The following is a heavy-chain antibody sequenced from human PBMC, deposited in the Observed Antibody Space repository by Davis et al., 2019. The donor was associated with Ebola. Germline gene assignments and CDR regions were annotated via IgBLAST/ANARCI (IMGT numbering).Heavy chain of an antibody. Sequence: SLKISCVGSGFRFQDYALHWVRHVPGKGLEWISGIGYNSVSRGYADSVKGRFTISRDNAKNSLYLQMNSLRAEDTAVYYCATHPRPLRYYDILTGYYKEADYWGQGTLVTVSS. D-gene: IGHD3-9*01. CDR2: IGYNSVSR. CDR3: ATHPRPLRYYDILTGYYKEADY. CDR1: GFRFQDYA. J-gene: IGHJ4*02. V-gene: IGHV3-9*01.